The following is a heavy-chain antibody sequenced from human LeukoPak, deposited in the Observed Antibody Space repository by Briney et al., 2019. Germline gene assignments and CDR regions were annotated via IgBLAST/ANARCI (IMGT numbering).Heavy chain of an antibody. V-gene: IGHV3-69-1*02. Sequence: GGSLRLSCAASGFTFSDYYMKWVRQAPGKGLEWVSSIGPTGTDRYYADSVRGRFTISRDNAKNSMYLQMDSLRDEDTAVYYCATETIGRHYDYWGQGTLLTVSS. J-gene: IGHJ4*02. CDR1: GFTFSDYY. CDR2: IGPTGTDR. D-gene: IGHD1-14*01. CDR3: ATETIGRHYDY.